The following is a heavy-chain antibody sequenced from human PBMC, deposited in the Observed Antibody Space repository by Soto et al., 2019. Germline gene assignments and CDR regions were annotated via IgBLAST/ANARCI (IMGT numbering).Heavy chain of an antibody. Sequence: EVQLVESGGGLIQPGGSLRLSCAASGFTVNSNNMNWVRQAPGKGLEWVSVIYVAGGTFYADSVKGRFTISRDNSKNTLFLQMNYLRADDTAVYYCARDTNGRLNYWGQGTLVTVSS. V-gene: IGHV3-53*01. D-gene: IGHD2-8*01. CDR3: ARDTNGRLNY. J-gene: IGHJ4*02. CDR2: IYVAGGT. CDR1: GFTVNSNN.